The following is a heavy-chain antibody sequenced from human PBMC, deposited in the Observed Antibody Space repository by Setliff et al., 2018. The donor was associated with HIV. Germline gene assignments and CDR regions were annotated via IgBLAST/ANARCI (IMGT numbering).Heavy chain of an antibody. CDR3: IRGPDYPYYFDY. J-gene: IGHJ4*02. D-gene: IGHD4-17*01. V-gene: IGHV3-73*01. CDR1: GFIFSGSA. CDR2: IRSKDNNYVT. Sequence: GESLKISCAASGFIFSGSAMHWVRQASGKGLEWVGRIRSKDNNYVTTYAASVKGRFTISRDDSKSTAYLQMNSLKIEDTAVYYCIRGPDYPYYFDYWGQGTQVTV.